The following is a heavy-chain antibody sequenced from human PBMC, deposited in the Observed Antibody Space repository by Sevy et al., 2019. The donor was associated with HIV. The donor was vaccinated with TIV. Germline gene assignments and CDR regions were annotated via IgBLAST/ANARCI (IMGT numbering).Heavy chain of an antibody. J-gene: IGHJ1*01. V-gene: IGHV1-18*01. D-gene: IGHD6-13*01. CDR3: AGDSSSWNAEYFQH. CDR2: ISAYNGNT. CDR1: GYTFTSYG. Sequence: ASVKVSCKASGYTFTSYGISWVRQAPGQGLEWMGWISAYNGNTNYAQKLQGRVTMTTDPSTSTAYMELRSLRSDDTAVYYCAGDSSSWNAEYFQHWGQDTLVTVSS.